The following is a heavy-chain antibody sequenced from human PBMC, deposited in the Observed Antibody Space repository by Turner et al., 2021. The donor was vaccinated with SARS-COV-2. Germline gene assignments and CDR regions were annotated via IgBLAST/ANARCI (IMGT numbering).Heavy chain of an antibody. CDR2: IYYSGIT. V-gene: IGHV4-39*01. Sequence: QLQLQESGPGLVKPSETLSLTCTVPGGSISSSSYYWGWIRQPPGKGLEWIGSIYYSGITYYKPSLKSRVTISVDTSKNQFSLKLSSVTAADTAVYYCARLMDTAMDYYGMDVWGQGTTVTVSS. D-gene: IGHD5-18*01. CDR3: ARLMDTAMDYYGMDV. J-gene: IGHJ6*02. CDR1: GGSISSSSYY.